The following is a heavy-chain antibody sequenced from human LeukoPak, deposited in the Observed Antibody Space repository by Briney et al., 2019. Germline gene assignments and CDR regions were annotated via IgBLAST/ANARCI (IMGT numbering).Heavy chain of an antibody. CDR1: GITFDDYA. D-gene: IGHD3-22*01. CDR3: IKDRDDSNFDAFDI. J-gene: IGHJ3*02. CDR2: ISWNSGSI. Sequence: GGSLRLSCAVSGITFDDYAMHWVRQAPGKGLEWVSGISWNSGSIGYADSVKGRFTISRDNAKNSLYLQMNSLRAEDMALYYCIKDRDDSNFDAFDIWGQGTMVTVSS. V-gene: IGHV3-9*03.